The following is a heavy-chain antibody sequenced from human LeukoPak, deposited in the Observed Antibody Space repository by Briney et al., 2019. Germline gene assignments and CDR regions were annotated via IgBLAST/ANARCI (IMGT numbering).Heavy chain of an antibody. J-gene: IGHJ4*02. D-gene: IGHD2-15*01. CDR3: AKGYCSGGSCWDYFDY. Sequence: PGGSLRLSCAASGITFSSYAMSWVRQAPGKGLEWVSGISDSGGSTYYADSVKGRFTISRDNSKNALYLQMNSLRAEDTAVYYCAKGYCSGGSCWDYFDYWSQGTLVTVSS. CDR2: ISDSGGST. V-gene: IGHV3-23*01. CDR1: GITFSSYA.